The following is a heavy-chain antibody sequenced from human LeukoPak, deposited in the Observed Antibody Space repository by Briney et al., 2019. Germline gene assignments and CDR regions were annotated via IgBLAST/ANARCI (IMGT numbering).Heavy chain of an antibody. J-gene: IGHJ6*02. CDR3: ARARPWDSSRSYYFGMDV. D-gene: IGHD3-22*01. V-gene: IGHV3-23*01. CDR2: IGGDSGGI. Sequence: GGSLRLSCAASGFSFSDYAMTWVRQAPGKGLEWVSVIGGDSGGIQYADSVKGRFSISRDNSKNTLYLQMNSLRVEDTAVYYCARARPWDSSRSYYFGMDVWGHGTTVTVSS. CDR1: GFSFSDYA.